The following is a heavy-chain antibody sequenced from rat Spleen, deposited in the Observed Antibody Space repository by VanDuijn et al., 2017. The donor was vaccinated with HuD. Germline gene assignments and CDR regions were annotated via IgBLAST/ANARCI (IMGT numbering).Heavy chain of an antibody. Sequence: EVKLVESGGGLVQPGRSLKLSCAASGFTFSDYFMAWVRQVPTKGLEWVATISYDGSNTYYRDSVKGRFTISRDNAKSTLYLQMDSLRSEDTATYYCARLPSGYYWYFDFWGPGTMVTVSS. J-gene: IGHJ1*01. V-gene: IGHV5-29*01. CDR2: ISYDGSNT. D-gene: IGHD1-4*01. CDR1: GFTFSDYF. CDR3: ARLPSGYYWYFDF.